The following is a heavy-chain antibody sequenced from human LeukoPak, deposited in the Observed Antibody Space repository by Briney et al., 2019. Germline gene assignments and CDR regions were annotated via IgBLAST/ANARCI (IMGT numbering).Heavy chain of an antibody. CDR1: GYTFTSYY. CDR2: INPSGGST. V-gene: IGHV1-46*01. D-gene: IGHD5-12*01. J-gene: IGHJ4*02. Sequence: GASVKVSCKASGYTFTSYYMHWVRQAPGQGLEWMGIINPSGGSTSYAQKFQGRVTMTRDTSTSTVYMELSSLRSEDTAVYYCARDWAFVGYSGYAPRTPPDYWGQGTLVTVSS. CDR3: ARDWAFVGYSGYAPRTPPDY.